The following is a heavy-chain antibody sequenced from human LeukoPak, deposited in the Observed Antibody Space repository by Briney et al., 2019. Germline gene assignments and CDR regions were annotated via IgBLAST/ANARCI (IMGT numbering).Heavy chain of an antibody. J-gene: IGHJ6*04. V-gene: IGHV3-7*01. Sequence: GGSLRLSCAASGFTFSSYWMSWVRQAPGKGLEWVANIKQDGSEKYYVDSVKGRFTISRDNAKDSLYLQMNSLRAEDTAVYYCAELGITMIGGVWGKGTTVTISS. D-gene: IGHD3-10*02. CDR3: AELGITMIGGV. CDR2: IKQDGSEK. CDR1: GFTFSSYW.